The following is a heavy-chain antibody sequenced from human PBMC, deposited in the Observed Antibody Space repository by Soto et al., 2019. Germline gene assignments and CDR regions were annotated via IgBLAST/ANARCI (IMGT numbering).Heavy chain of an antibody. D-gene: IGHD5-12*01. CDR1: GFTFGNAW. V-gene: IGHV3-15*01. CDR3: TTDRVRYSIYFDY. Sequence: PGGSLRLSCAASGFTFGNAWMSWVRQAPGKGLEWVGRIKSKTDGGTTDYAAPVKGRFTISRDDSKNTLYLQMNSLKTEDTAVYYCTTDRVRYSIYFDYWGQGTLVTVSS. J-gene: IGHJ4*02. CDR2: IKSKTDGGTT.